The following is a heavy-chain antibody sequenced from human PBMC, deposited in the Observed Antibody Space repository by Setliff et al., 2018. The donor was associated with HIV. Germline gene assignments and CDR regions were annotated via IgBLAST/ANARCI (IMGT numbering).Heavy chain of an antibody. D-gene: IGHD3-22*01. CDR1: GFRFSDYW. J-gene: IGHJ1*01. CDR2: IKQDGSEK. Sequence: PGGSLRLSCVVSGFRFSDYWMNWVRQAPGKGLEWVANIKQDGSEKSYVESVRGRFTISRDNAKNSLYLQLNSLRADDTAVYYCARHDYYDSGGSLLGEYFQHWGQGTVVTVSS. CDR3: ARHDYYDSGGSLLGEYFQH. V-gene: IGHV3-7*03.